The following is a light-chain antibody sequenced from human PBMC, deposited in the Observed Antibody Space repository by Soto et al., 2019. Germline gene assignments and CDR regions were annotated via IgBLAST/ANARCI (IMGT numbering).Light chain of an antibody. Sequence: QSALTQRASVSGSPGQSITISCTGTSSDVGSYNIVSWYQQHPGKAPKLIIYEGSKRPSGISNRFSGSKSGNTASLTISGLQAEDEADYYCCSNELCDTFDVVFGGGTKLTVL. CDR2: EGS. J-gene: IGLJ2*01. CDR3: CSNELCDTFDVV. V-gene: IGLV2-23*03. CDR1: SSDVGSYNI.